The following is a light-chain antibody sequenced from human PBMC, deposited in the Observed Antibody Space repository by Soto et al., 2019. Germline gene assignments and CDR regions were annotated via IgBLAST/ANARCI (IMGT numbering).Light chain of an antibody. J-gene: IGKJ4*01. CDR2: KAS. V-gene: IGKV1-5*03. CDR1: HSISTW. CDR3: QQYNSYSLT. Sequence: DIQMIQSPSTLTASVGDRVTITCRASHSISTWLAWYQQKPGKAPNFLIYKASSLESGVPSRFSGSGSGTEFTLTISSLQPADFATYYCQQYNSYSLTFGGGTKVDIK.